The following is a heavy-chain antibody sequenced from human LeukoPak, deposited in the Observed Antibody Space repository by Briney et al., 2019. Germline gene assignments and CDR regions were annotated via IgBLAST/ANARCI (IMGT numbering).Heavy chain of an antibody. Sequence: ASVKVCCKASGYTFTGYYMPWVRQAPGQGLEWMGWINPNSGGTNYAQKFQGRVTMTRDTSISTAYMELSRLRSDDTAVYYCARDPARYSSSSGDYWGQGTLVTVSS. J-gene: IGHJ4*02. D-gene: IGHD6-6*01. V-gene: IGHV1-2*02. CDR3: ARDPARYSSSSGDY. CDR2: INPNSGGT. CDR1: GYTFTGYY.